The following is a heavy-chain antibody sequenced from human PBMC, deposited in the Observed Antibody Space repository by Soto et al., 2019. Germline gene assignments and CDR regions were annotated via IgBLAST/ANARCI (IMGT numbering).Heavy chain of an antibody. Sequence: SETLSLTCTVSSGSISVVDDYWTWIRQPPGKGLEWIGYTNYVGSTYYNPSLKSRVSISVDTSKTDFSLKGSSVTAADTAVYYCARSPYSRGGHYFDSWGQGTLVTVSS. CDR1: SGSISVVDDY. V-gene: IGHV4-30-4*01. CDR2: TNYVGST. CDR3: ARSPYSRGGHYFDS. J-gene: IGHJ4*02. D-gene: IGHD6-19*01.